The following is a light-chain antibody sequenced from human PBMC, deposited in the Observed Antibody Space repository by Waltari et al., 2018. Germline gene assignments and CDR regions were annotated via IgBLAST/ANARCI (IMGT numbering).Light chain of an antibody. V-gene: IGLV2-18*02. Sequence: QSALPQPPSVSVSPGQSVTISCTCTSSDVGRYHRFSCYQQPPDTAPKLIIYEVSDRPSGVPDRFSGSKSANTAFLTISGLQAEDEADYFCSSYTSSSIWVFGTGTKVTVL. CDR2: EVS. CDR3: SSYTSSSIWV. CDR1: SSDVGRYHR. J-gene: IGLJ1*01.